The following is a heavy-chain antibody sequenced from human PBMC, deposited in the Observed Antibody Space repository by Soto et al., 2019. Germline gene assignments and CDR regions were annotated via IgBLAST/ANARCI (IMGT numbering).Heavy chain of an antibody. J-gene: IGHJ4*02. D-gene: IGHD2-21*02. CDR3: ARGAVAYCGGDCYSDEGYFDY. CDR1: GGTFSSYA. Sequence: SVKVSCKASGGTFSSYAISWVRQAPGQGLEWMGGIIPIFGTANYAQKFQGRVTITADESTSTAYMELSSLRSEDTAVYYCARGAVAYCGGDCYSDEGYFDYWGQGTLVTVSS. V-gene: IGHV1-69*13. CDR2: IIPIFGTA.